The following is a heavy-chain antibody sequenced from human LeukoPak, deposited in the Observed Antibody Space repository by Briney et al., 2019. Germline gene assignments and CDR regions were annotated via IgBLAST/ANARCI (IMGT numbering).Heavy chain of an antibody. V-gene: IGHV3-21*01. CDR1: GFTFSTHG. J-gene: IGHJ2*01. CDR3: ARATLSFWYFDL. Sequence: GGSLRLSCAASGFTFSTHGMSWVRQAPGKGLEWVSSITGGSTFIHYADSLQGRFTVSRDNAKNSLYLQMSSLRAEDTAVYYCARATLSFWYFDLWGRGTWVTVSS. CDR2: ITGGSTFI. D-gene: IGHD3-16*02.